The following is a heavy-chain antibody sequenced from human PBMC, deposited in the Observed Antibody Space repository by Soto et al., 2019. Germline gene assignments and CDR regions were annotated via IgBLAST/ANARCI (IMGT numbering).Heavy chain of an antibody. Sequence: PGGSLRLSCAASGFTFSSYAMSWVRQAPGKGLEWVSAISGSGGSTYYADSVKGRFTISRDNSKNTLYLQMNSLRAEDTAVYYCANGGRGSGWSKPPDYWGQGTLVTVSS. D-gene: IGHD6-19*01. V-gene: IGHV3-23*01. J-gene: IGHJ4*02. CDR2: ISGSGGST. CDR1: GFTFSSYA. CDR3: ANGGRGSGWSKPPDY.